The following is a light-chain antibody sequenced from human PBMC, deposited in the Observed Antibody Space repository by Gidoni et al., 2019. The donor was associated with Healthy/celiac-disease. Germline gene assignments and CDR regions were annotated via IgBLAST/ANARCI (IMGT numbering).Light chain of an antibody. CDR3: MQALQTPYT. CDR1: QSLLHSNGYNY. CDR2: LGS. J-gene: IGKJ2*01. V-gene: IGKV2-28*01. Sequence: DIVMTQSPLSLPVTPGEPASISCRSSQSLLHSNGYNYLDWYLQKPGQSPQLLIYLGSNRASGVPARFSGSGSGTDFTLKISRVEAEDVGVYYCMQALQTPYTFGQXTKLEIK.